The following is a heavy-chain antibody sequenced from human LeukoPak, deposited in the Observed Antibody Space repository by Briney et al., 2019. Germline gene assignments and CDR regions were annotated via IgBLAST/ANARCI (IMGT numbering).Heavy chain of an antibody. CDR3: AKGYSSSWSPYFDY. J-gene: IGHJ4*02. D-gene: IGHD6-13*01. CDR1: GFTFSNYG. CDR2: ISYGGSNE. V-gene: IGHV3-30*18. Sequence: PGRSLRLSCAASGFTFSNYGMHWDRQAPGKWLEWVAVISYGGSNEYYADSVKGRFTISRDNSKNTLYLQMNSLTVEDTAVYFCAKGYSSSWSPYFDYWGQGTLVTVSS.